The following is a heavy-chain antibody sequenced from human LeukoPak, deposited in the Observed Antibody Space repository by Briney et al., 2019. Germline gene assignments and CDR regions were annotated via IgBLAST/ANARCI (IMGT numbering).Heavy chain of an antibody. CDR1: GGSFSGYY. D-gene: IGHD3-3*01. CDR3: ARGRLLRFLEWSKFDY. V-gene: IGHV4-34*01. Sequence: SETLSLTCAVYGGSFSGYYWSWIRQPPGKGLEWIGEINHSGSTNYNPSLKSRVTISVDTSKNQFSLKLSSVTAADTAVYYCARGRLLRFLEWSKFDYWGQGTLVTVSS. CDR2: INHSGST. J-gene: IGHJ4*02.